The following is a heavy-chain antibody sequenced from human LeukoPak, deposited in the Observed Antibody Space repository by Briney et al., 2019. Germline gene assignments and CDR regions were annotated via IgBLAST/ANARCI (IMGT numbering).Heavy chain of an antibody. J-gene: IGHJ4*02. CDR1: GFTFRSYE. CDR2: ISSSGSTI. CDR3: ARGGVINWPFDY. Sequence: GGSLTLSCAASGFTFRSYEINWVRQAPGKGLEWVSYISSSGSTIYYADSVKGRFTISRDNAKNSLYLQMNSLRAEDTAVYYCARGGVINWPFDYWGQGTLVTVSS. V-gene: IGHV3-48*03. D-gene: IGHD1-1*01.